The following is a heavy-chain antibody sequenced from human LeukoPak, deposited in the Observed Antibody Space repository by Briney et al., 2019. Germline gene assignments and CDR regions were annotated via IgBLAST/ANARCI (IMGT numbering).Heavy chain of an antibody. V-gene: IGHV3-23*01. J-gene: IGHJ4*02. CDR1: GFTFSSYA. CDR3: AKKYYVDTAMRL. Sequence: PRGSLRLSCAASGFTFSSYAMSWVRQAPGKGLEWVSAISGSGGSTYYADSVKGRFTISRDNSKNTLYLEMNSLRAEDTAVYYCAKKYYVDTAMRLWGQGTLVTVSS. D-gene: IGHD5-18*01. CDR2: ISGSGGST.